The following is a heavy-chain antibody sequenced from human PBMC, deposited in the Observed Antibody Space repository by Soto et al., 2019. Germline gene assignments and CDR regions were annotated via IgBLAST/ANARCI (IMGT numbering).Heavy chain of an antibody. V-gene: IGHV3-72*01. J-gene: IGHJ4*02. CDR2: IRNKANSYTT. CDR1: GFTFSDYY. Sequence: EVQLVQSGGGLVQPGGSLRLSCAASGFTFSDYYMDWVRQAPGKGLEWVGRIRNKANSYTTHHGAPVHGRFTVSRDESMTSLYLQMNSRIPADTAVYYWVRVQLSSGRYKSPDYWGQGVLVSVSS. CDR3: VRVQLSSGRYKSPDY. D-gene: IGHD6-19*01.